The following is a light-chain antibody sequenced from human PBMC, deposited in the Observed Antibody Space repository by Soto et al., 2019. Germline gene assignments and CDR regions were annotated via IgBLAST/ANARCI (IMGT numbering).Light chain of an antibody. Sequence: QSVLTQPPSVSGAPGQRVTISCTGSSSNIGAGYDVHWYQQVPGTAPKLLIYRNNNRPSGVPDRFSGSKSGTSASLAITGLQAEDEAEYYCQSYDNQVVFGGGTKLTVL. V-gene: IGLV1-40*01. J-gene: IGLJ2*01. CDR1: SSNIGAGYD. CDR2: RNN. CDR3: QSYDNQVV.